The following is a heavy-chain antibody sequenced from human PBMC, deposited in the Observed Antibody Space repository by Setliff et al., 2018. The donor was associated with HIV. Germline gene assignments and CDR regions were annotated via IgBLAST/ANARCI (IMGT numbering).Heavy chain of an antibody. D-gene: IGHD2-8*01. CDR2: IYDNEKT. V-gene: IGHV4-61*08. Sequence: SETLSLTCSVSGGVSGGDMGVHDWSWIRQPPGKGLEWIGYIYDNEKTFYNPSLKSRVTITVDTSKNQISLQLTSVTAEDTAVYYCARKGRMGEVFDSWGQGTLVTVSS. J-gene: IGHJ4*02. CDR1: GGVSGGDMGVHD. CDR3: ARKGRMGEVFDS.